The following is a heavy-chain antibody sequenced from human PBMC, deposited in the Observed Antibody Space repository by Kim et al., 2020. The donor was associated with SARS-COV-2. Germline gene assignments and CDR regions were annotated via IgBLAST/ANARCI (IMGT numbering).Heavy chain of an antibody. CDR2: IWFDGSRA. Sequence: GGSLRLSCAASGFSFSAFGMHWVRQAPGKGLQWVAFIWFDGSRALYADSVKGRFTISRDSSRNTLYLQMNSLRVEDAAVYFCVRGQSVSVIRTTIVGDYYGMDVWGPGTTVTVS. CDR3: VRGQSVSVIRTTIVGDYYGMDV. CDR1: GFSFSAFG. D-gene: IGHD3-10*01. J-gene: IGHJ6*02. V-gene: IGHV3-33*01.